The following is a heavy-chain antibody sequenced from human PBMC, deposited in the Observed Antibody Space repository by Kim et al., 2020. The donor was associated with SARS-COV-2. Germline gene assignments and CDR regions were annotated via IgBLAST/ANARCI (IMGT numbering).Heavy chain of an antibody. D-gene: IGHD3-10*01. Sequence: SETLSLTCAVYGGSFSGYYWSWIRQPPGKGLEWIGAINHSGSTNYNPSLKSRVTISVDTSKNQFSLKLSSVTAADTAVYYCARGLFQGRWRDALEIWGQGTMVTVSS. J-gene: IGHJ3*02. V-gene: IGHV4-34*01. CDR3: ARGLFQGRWRDALEI. CDR1: GGSFSGYY. CDR2: INHSGST.